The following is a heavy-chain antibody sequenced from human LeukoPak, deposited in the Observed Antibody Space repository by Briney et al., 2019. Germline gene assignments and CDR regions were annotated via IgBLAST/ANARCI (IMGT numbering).Heavy chain of an antibody. Sequence: SETLSLTCTVSGASISGTDYHWTWTRHHPGEGLEWLGFIHFSGTIYYNPSLSSRLIISADTSKNQMSLKLSSVTAADTGVYYCAAGGDTAKGGKYWGQGTQVTVSS. CDR3: AAGGDTAKGGKY. D-gene: IGHD5-18*01. J-gene: IGHJ4*02. V-gene: IGHV4-31*03. CDR1: GASISGTDYH. CDR2: IHFSGTI.